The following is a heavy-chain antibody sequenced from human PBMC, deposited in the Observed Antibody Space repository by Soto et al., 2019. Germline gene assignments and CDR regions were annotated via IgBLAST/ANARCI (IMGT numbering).Heavy chain of an antibody. CDR3: ARDSGYGSGASVNHYLDY. D-gene: IGHD3-10*01. V-gene: IGHV1-69*01. Sequence: SVKISWKDSGGTFSSYANSWVRQAPGHGLEWLGGIIPIFGTANYAQKFQGRVTITADESTSTAYMELSSLRAEDTAVYYCARDSGYGSGASVNHYLDYWGHGTLVTVSS. CDR1: GGTFSSYA. CDR2: IIPIFGTA. J-gene: IGHJ4*01.